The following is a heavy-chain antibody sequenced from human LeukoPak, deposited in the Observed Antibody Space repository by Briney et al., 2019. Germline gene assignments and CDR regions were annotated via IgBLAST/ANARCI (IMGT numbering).Heavy chain of an antibody. J-gene: IGHJ4*02. V-gene: IGHV4-34*01. CDR3: AREFGGSGSYYNRFFDY. CDR2: INHSGST. Sequence: SETLSLTCAVYGGSFSGYYWSWIRQPPGKGLEWIGEINHSGSTNYNPSLKSRVTISVDTSKNQFSLKLSSVTAADTAVYYCAREFGGSGSYYNRFFDYWGQGTLVTVSS. D-gene: IGHD3-10*01. CDR1: GGSFSGYY.